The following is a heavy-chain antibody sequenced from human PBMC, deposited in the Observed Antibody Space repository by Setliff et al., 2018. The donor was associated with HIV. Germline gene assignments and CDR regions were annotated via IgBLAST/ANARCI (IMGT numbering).Heavy chain of an antibody. CDR1: GFSFSSYS. Sequence: GGSLRLSCSASGFSFSSYSINWVRQAPGKGLEWVSSITSSSSYIYYADSVRGRFTVSRDDAKRSLYLQMNSLRTEDTAVYYCARVESSNSWGNYYYYMDVWGKGTTVTVSS. CDR3: ARVESSNSWGNYYYYMDV. D-gene: IGHD6-6*01. J-gene: IGHJ6*03. V-gene: IGHV3-21*01. CDR2: ITSSSSYI.